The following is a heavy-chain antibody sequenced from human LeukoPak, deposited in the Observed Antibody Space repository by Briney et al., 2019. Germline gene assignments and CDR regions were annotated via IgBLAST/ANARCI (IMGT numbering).Heavy chain of an antibody. CDR2: INPSGGST. CDR1: GYTFTSYY. V-gene: IGHV1-46*01. CDR3: ARVGDYGSGSYSFLFDY. D-gene: IGHD3-10*01. J-gene: IGHJ4*02. Sequence: ASVKVSCKASGYTFTSYYMHWVRQAPGQGLEWMGIINPSGGSTSYAQKFQGRVTMTGDTSTSTVYMELSSLRSEDTAVYYCARVGDYGSGSYSFLFDYWGQGTLVTVSS.